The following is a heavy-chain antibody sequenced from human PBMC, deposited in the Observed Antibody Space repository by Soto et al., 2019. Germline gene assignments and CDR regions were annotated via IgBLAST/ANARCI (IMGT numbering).Heavy chain of an antibody. V-gene: IGHV5-51*01. Sequence: GESLKISCKGSGYSFTSYWIGWVRQMPGKGLEWMGIIYAGDSDTRYRPSFQGQVTISVDKSISTAYLQWSSLKASDTAMYYCARQYYYDTSGYYPLDHWGQGTQVTVS. CDR3: ARQYYYDTSGYYPLDH. J-gene: IGHJ4*02. CDR2: IYAGDSDT. CDR1: GYSFTSYW. D-gene: IGHD3-22*01.